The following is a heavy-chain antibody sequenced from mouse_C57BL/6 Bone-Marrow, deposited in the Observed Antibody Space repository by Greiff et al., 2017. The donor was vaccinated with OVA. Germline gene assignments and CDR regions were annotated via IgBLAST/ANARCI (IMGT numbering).Heavy chain of an antibody. J-gene: IGHJ2*01. Sequence: QVQLQQPGAELVKPGASVKLSCKVSGYTFTSSWLHWVKQRPGQGLEWIGMFIPNSGSTNYNEKFKNKATLTVDKSSSQAYMQLSSLTSEDSAVYYCAGTWYFDYWGQGTTLTVSS. CDR2: FIPNSGST. D-gene: IGHD4-1*01. CDR1: GYTFTSSW. V-gene: IGHV1-64*01. CDR3: AGTWYFDY.